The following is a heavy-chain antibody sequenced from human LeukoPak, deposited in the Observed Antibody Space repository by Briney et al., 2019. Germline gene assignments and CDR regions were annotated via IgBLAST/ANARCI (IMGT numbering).Heavy chain of an antibody. CDR3: ARGSGYSGYDSFLRGAFDI. CDR1: GGTFKIYA. V-gene: IGHV1-69*04. CDR2: IIPILGIA. J-gene: IGHJ3*02. Sequence: GASVSVSCKASGGTFKIYAISWVRQAPGQGREWMGRIIPILGIANYAQKFQGRVTITADKSTSTAYMELSSLRSEDTAVYYCARGSGYSGYDSFLRGAFDIWGQGTMVTVSS. D-gene: IGHD5-12*01.